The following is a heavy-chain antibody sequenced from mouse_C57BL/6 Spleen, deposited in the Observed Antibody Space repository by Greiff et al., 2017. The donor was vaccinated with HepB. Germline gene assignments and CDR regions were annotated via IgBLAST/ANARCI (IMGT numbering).Heavy chain of an antibody. CDR1: GYTFTSYW. D-gene: IGHD2-3*01. CDR2: IDPSDSYT. CDR3: AYYDGYYLDY. J-gene: IGHJ2*01. V-gene: IGHV1-50*01. Sequence: QVQLQQPGAELVKPGASVKLSCKASGYTFTSYWMQWVKQRPGQGLEWIGEIDPSDSYTNYNQKFKGKATLTVDTSSSTAYMQLSSLTSEDSAVYYCAYYDGYYLDYWGQGTTLTVSS.